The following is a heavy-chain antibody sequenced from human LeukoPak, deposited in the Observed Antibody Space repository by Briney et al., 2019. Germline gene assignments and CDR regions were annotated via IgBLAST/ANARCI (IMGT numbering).Heavy chain of an antibody. V-gene: IGHV3-74*01. D-gene: IGHD3/OR15-3a*01. CDR3: ARVDRTGYVNY. CDR2: INSDGSST. CDR1: GFTFSSYW. J-gene: IGHJ4*02. Sequence: GGSLRLSCAASGFTFSSYWMHWVRQAPGKGLVWVSRINSDGSSTSYADSVKGRFAISRDNAKNTLYLQMNSLRAEDTAVYYCARVDRTGYVNYWGQGTLVTVSS.